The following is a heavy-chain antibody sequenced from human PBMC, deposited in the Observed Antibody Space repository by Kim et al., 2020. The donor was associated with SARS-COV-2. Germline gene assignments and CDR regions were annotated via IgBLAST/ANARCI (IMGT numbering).Heavy chain of an antibody. D-gene: IGHD2-2*01. CDR2: ISWNSGSI. CDR3: AKGSGVGCNSNSCYRYWQYYGMDV. Sequence: GGSLRLSCATSGFSFDDYAMHWVRQAPGKGLEWVSVISWNSGSIAYADSVKGRFTISRDNAEKSLYLQMDRLGLEATALYYCAKGSGVGCNSNSCYRYWQYYGMDVWGQGTTVRVSS. V-gene: IGHV3-9*01. J-gene: IGHJ6*02. CDR1: GFSFDDYA.